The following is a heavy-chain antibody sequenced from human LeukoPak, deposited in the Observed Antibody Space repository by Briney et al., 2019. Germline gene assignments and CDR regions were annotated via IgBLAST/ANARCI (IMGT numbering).Heavy chain of an antibody. CDR3: ARDPSGYFNY. D-gene: IGHD3-22*01. V-gene: IGHV4-61*01. CDR2: IYYSGST. J-gene: IGHJ4*02. Sequence: KSSETLSLTCTVSGGSVSSGNYYWSWIRQPPGKELEWIGFIYYSGSTNYNPSLKSRVTISVDTSKNQFSLKLSSVTAADTAVYYCARDPSGYFNYWGQGTLATVSS. CDR1: GGSVSSGNYY.